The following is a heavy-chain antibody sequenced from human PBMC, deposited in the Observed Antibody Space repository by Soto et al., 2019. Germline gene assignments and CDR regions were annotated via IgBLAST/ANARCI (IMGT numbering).Heavy chain of an antibody. V-gene: IGHV4-4*07. J-gene: IGHJ4*02. CDR3: AREGSYSAYNFAHGIQLWSFDF. CDR1: GGSINTFY. D-gene: IGHD5-12*01. Sequence: SETLSLTCTVSGGSINTFYWSWVRQPAGKGLEWIGRIFSSGSTSFNPSLESRVAMSVDTSKNHFSLNLSPVTAADMAVYYCAREGSYSAYNFAHGIQLWSFDFWGQGALVTVSS. CDR2: IFSSGST.